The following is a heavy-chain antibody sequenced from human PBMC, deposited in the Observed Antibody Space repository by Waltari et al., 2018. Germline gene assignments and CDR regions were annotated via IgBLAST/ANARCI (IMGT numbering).Heavy chain of an antibody. CDR1: GGSISSSSYY. CDR3: ATLIVVVPAALDY. D-gene: IGHD2-2*01. V-gene: IGHV4-39*01. J-gene: IGHJ4*02. Sequence: QLQLQESGPGLVKPSETLSLTCTVSGGSISSSSYYWGWIRQPPGKGLEWIGSIYYSGSTYYTPSLKSRVTISVDTSKNQFSLKLSSVTAADTAVYYCATLIVVVPAALDYWGQGTLVTVSS. CDR2: IYYSGST.